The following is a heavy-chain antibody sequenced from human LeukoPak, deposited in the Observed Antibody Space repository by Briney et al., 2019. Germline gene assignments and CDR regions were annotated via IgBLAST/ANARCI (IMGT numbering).Heavy chain of an antibody. CDR2: IYYSGST. J-gene: IGHJ6*03. CDR1: GGSISSSSYY. Sequence: PSETLSLTCTVSGGSISSSSYYWGWIRQPPGKGLEWIGSIYYSGSTYYNLSLKSRVTISVDTSKNQFSLKLSSVTAADTAVYYCARGSEYSSFYYYYYMDVWGKGTTVTVSS. D-gene: IGHD6-6*01. CDR3: ARGSEYSSFYYYYYMDV. V-gene: IGHV4-39*07.